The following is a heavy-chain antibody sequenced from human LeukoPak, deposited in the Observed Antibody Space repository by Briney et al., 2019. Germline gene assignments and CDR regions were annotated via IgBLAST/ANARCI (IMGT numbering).Heavy chain of an antibody. D-gene: IGHD3-22*01. CDR3: ARDFGDSSGYDAYDI. J-gene: IGHJ3*02. V-gene: IGHV4-31*03. CDR1: GGSISSGGYY. Sequence: SQTLSLTCTVSGGSISSGGYYWTWIRQHPGKGLEWIGHIYHSGITYYNPSLKSRITISIDTSKNQFSLRMSSVTAAETAVYYCARDFGDSSGYDAYDIWGQGTMVTVSS. CDR2: IYHSGIT.